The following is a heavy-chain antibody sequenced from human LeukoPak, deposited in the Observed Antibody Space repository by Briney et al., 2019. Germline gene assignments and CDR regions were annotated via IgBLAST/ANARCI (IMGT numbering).Heavy chain of an antibody. V-gene: IGHV1-18*01. J-gene: IGHJ4*02. D-gene: IGHD3-3*01. Sequence: ASVKVSCKASGYTFTSYGISWVRQAPGQGLEWMGWISAYNGNTNYAQKLQGRVTMTTDTSTSTAYMELRSLRSDDTAVYYCARDRVDFWSGYSTPGYWGQGTLVTVSS. CDR1: GYTFTSYG. CDR3: ARDRVDFWSGYSTPGY. CDR2: ISAYNGNT.